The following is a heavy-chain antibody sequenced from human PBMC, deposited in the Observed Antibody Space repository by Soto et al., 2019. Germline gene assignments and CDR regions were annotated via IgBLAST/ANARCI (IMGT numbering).Heavy chain of an antibody. CDR2: TNAGNGNT. Sequence: ASVKVSCKASGYTFTSYDLHWVRQAPGQRLEWMGWTNAGNGNTKYSQKFQGRVTITRDTSASTAYMELSSLRSEDTAVYYCERDKITGILDYWGQGTLVTVSS. CDR3: ERDKITGILDY. V-gene: IGHV1-3*01. CDR1: GYTFTSYD. D-gene: IGHD1-20*01. J-gene: IGHJ4*02.